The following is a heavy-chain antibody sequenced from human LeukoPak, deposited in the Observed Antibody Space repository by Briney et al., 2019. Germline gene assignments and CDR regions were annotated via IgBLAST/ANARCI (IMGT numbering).Heavy chain of an antibody. Sequence: PGGSLRLSCAASGFTSSNHAMIWVRQAPGRGLEWVSSMSPGDGATYYADSVGGRFLLSRDSSQNIVYLQMNDLRVEDTALYYCARDQVALPGIPLDYWGQGTLVAVSS. CDR1: GFTSSNHA. V-gene: IGHV3-23*01. CDR2: MSPGDGAT. D-gene: IGHD2-21*01. CDR3: ARDQVALPGIPLDY. J-gene: IGHJ4*02.